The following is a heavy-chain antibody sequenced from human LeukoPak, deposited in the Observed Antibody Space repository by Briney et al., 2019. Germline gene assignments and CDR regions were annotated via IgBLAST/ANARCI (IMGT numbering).Heavy chain of an antibody. D-gene: IGHD6-13*01. CDR1: GYSISSGYY. CDR2: IYHSGST. CDR3: ARVPAAGIRWYFDY. Sequence: KPSETLSLACTVSGYSISSGYYWGWIRQPPGKGLEWIGSIYHSGSTYYNPSLKSRVTISVDTSKNQFSLKLSSVTAADTAVYYCARVPAAGIRWYFDYWGQGTMVTVSS. J-gene: IGHJ4*02. V-gene: IGHV4-38-2*02.